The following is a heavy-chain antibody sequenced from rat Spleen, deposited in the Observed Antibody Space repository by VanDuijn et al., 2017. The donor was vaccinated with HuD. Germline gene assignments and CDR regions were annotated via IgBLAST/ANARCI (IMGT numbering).Heavy chain of an antibody. D-gene: IGHD1-11*01. CDR3: TRGDYGGNWFAY. CDR2: ITNTGGST. CDR1: GFILNNYW. Sequence: EVQLVESGGGLVQPGRSLKLSCAASGFILNNYWMTWIRQAPGKGLEWIASITNTGGSTYYPDSVKGRFTISRDNAQNTLYLQMNSLRSEDTATYYCTRGDYGGNWFAYWGQGTLVTVSS. J-gene: IGHJ3*01. V-gene: IGHV5-31*01.